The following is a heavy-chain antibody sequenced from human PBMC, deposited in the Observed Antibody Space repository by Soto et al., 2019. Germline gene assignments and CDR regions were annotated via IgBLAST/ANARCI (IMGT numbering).Heavy chain of an antibody. CDR3: ASAPARYDTSDAFDI. CDR1: GYTFTSYG. CDR2: ISAYNGNT. D-gene: IGHD3-9*01. Sequence: QVQLVRSVAEVKKPGASVKVSCKASGYTFTSYGISWVRQAPGQGLEWMGWISAYNGNTNYAQKLQGRVTMTTDTSTSTAYMELRSPRSDDTAVYYCASAPARYDTSDAFDIWGQGTMVTVSS. V-gene: IGHV1-18*01. J-gene: IGHJ3*02.